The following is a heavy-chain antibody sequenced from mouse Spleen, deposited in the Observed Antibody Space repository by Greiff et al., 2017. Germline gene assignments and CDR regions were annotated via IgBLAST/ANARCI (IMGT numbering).Heavy chain of an antibody. V-gene: IGHV1-80*01. Sequence: VKLVESGAELVKPGASVKISCKASGYAFSSYWMNWVKQRPGKGLEWIGQIYPGDGDTNYNGKFKGKATLTADKSSSTAYMQLSSLTSEDSAVYFCAREGTGLYYFDYWGQGTTLTVSS. J-gene: IGHJ2*01. CDR2: IYPGDGDT. CDR3: AREGTGLYYFDY. CDR1: GYAFSSYW. D-gene: IGHD4-1*01.